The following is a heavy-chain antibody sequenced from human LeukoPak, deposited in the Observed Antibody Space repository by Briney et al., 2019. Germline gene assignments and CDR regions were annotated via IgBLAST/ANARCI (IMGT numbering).Heavy chain of an antibody. V-gene: IGHV3-30*02. CDR2: IRYDGSNK. D-gene: IGHD1/OR15-1a*01. Sequence: PGGSLRLSCAASGFTFSSYGMHWVRQAPGKGLEWVAFIRYDGSNKYYADSVKGRFTISRDNSKNTLYLQMNSLRAEDTAVYYCAKSGTIGKPDDAFDIWGQGTMVTVSS. J-gene: IGHJ3*02. CDR3: AKSGTIGKPDDAFDI. CDR1: GFTFSSYG.